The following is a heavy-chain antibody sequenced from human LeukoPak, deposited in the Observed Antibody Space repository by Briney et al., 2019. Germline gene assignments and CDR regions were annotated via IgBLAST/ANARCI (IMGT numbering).Heavy chain of an antibody. D-gene: IGHD2-21*01. CDR3: AKAAGVNYYNYMDV. J-gene: IGHJ6*03. CDR2: ISGSGGST. Sequence: VQAGGSLRLSCAASGFTFSSYSMNWVRQAPGKGLEWVSAISGSGGSTYYADSVKGRFTISRDNSKNTLYLQMNSLRAEDTAVYYCAKAAGVNYYNYMDVWGKGTTVTVSS. CDR1: GFTFSSYS. V-gene: IGHV3-23*01.